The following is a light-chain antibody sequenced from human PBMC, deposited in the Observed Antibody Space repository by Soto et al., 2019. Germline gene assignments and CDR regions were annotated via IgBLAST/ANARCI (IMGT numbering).Light chain of an antibody. V-gene: IGLV2-14*01. CDR2: EVG. J-gene: IGLJ2*01. CDR1: SSDIGTYIY. Sequence: QSALTQPASVSGSPGQSITISCTGTSSDIGTYIYVSWYLQHPGKAPKLLIYEVGHRPSGVSNCFAASKSGNTASLTISGLQAEDEADYYCSSYTSSNSLVFGGGTKLTVL. CDR3: SSYTSSNSLV.